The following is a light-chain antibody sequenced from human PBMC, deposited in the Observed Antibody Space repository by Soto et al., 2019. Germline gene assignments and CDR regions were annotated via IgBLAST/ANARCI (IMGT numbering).Light chain of an antibody. CDR3: CSYTRTSNHYF. Sequence: QSVLAQPASVSGSPGQSITISCTGTSSDIGGYDYVSWYQQRPGRAPKLMIYEVRYRPSGVSNRFSGSKSGNTASLTISGLQAEDEAVYYCCSYTRTSNHYFFGSGTKVTVL. V-gene: IGLV2-14*01. CDR2: EVR. CDR1: SSDIGGYDY. J-gene: IGLJ1*01.